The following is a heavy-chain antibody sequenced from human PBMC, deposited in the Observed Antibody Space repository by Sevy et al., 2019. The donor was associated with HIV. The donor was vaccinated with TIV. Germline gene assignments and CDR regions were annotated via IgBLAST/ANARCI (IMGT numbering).Heavy chain of an antibody. Sequence: SETLSLTCVVYGGSFSGYYWSWIRQPPGKGLEWIGEINHSGSTNYNPSLKSRVTISVDTSKNQFSLKLRSVTAADTAMYYCARENTAMVYFDYWGQRTLVTVSS. CDR2: INHSGST. V-gene: IGHV4-34*01. CDR1: GGSFSGYY. CDR3: ARENTAMVYFDY. D-gene: IGHD5-18*01. J-gene: IGHJ4*02.